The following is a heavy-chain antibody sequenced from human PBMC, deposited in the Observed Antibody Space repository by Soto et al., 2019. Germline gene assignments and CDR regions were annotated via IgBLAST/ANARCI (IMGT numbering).Heavy chain of an antibody. D-gene: IGHD3-10*01. CDR1: GFTFTSYS. CDR2: SGGST. J-gene: IGHJ3*02. V-gene: IGHV3-23*01. CDR3: AKDYYGSGSYYSLGAFDI. Sequence: PGGSLRLSCAASGFTFTSYSMNWVRQAPGKGLEWVSGSGGSTYYADSVKGRFTISRDNSKNTLYLQMNSLRAEDTAVYYCAKDYYGSGSYYSLGAFDIWGQGTMVTVSS.